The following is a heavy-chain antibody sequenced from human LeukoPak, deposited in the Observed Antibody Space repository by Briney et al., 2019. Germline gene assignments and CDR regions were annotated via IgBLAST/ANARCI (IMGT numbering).Heavy chain of an antibody. V-gene: IGHV3-21*01. Sequence: GGSLRLSCAASGFTFSSYAMHWVRQTPGKGLEWVSSISTSSSYIYYADSVKGRFTISRDNARKSVSLQMNSLRVEDTAVYYCARGIEVVPATNNWFDPWGQGTLVTVSS. J-gene: IGHJ5*02. CDR1: GFTFSSYA. CDR3: ARGIEVVPATNNWFDP. D-gene: IGHD2-2*01. CDR2: ISTSSSYI.